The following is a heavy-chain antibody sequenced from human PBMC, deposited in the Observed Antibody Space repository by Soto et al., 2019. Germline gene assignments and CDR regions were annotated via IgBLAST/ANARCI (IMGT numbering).Heavy chain of an antibody. Sequence: GGSLRLSCAASGFTFSSYAMSWVRQAPGKGLEWVSAISGSGGSTYYADSVKGRFTISRDNSKNTLYLQMNSLRAEDTAVYYCAKERYTAMATYYYYYGMDVWGQGTTVTVS. J-gene: IGHJ6*02. CDR1: GFTFSSYA. V-gene: IGHV3-23*01. CDR3: AKERYTAMATYYYYYGMDV. D-gene: IGHD5-18*01. CDR2: ISGSGGST.